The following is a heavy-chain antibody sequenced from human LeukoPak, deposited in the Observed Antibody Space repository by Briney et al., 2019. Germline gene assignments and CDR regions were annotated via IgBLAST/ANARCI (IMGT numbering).Heavy chain of an antibody. CDR3: AREGVLGYDFWSGFRRPDVTYYFDY. Sequence: GGSLRLSCAASGFTLSSFWMSWVPQAPGKGREWVANIKQDGSEKYYVDSVKGRFTISRDNAKNSLYLQMNSLRAEDTAVYYCAREGVLGYDFWSGFRRPDVTYYFDYWGQGTLVTVSS. CDR2: IKQDGSEK. V-gene: IGHV3-7*01. D-gene: IGHD3-3*01. J-gene: IGHJ4*02. CDR1: GFTLSSFW.